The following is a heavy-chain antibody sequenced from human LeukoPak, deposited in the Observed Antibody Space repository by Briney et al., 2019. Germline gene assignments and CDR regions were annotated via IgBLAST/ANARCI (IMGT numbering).Heavy chain of an antibody. CDR3: SAPTDSSAWGPIDY. J-gene: IGHJ4*02. CDR1: GLPFSIYA. V-gene: IGHV3-30*04. CDR2: MSLDGSYK. Sequence: PGGSLTLPCAPSGLPFSIYAMHWVRQAPGKGREWVALMSLDGSYKNYAGSVKGRFPTSRDNSNNTLYLQMNSLRPEDSAVYYCSAPTDSSAWGPIDYWGQGTLVTVSS. D-gene: IGHD6-19*01.